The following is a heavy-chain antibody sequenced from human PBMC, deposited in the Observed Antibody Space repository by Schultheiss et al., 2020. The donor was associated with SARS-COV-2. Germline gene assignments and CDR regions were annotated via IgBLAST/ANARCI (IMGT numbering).Heavy chain of an antibody. CDR2: IYASGSASGST. CDR1: GYSISSGYY. J-gene: IGHJ4*02. CDR3: ARVRGYGYCSSTSCPSDY. D-gene: IGHD2-2*01. Sequence: SETLSLTCAVSGYSISSGYYWSWIRQPAGKGLEWIGRIYASGSASGSTKYNPSLKSRVTMSVDTSKNQFSLKLSSVTAADTAVYYCARVRGYGYCSSTSCPSDYWGQGTLVTVSS. V-gene: IGHV4-4*07.